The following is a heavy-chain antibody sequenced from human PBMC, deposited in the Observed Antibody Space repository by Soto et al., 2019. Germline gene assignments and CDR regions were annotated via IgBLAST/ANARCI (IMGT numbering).Heavy chain of an antibody. J-gene: IGHJ6*02. Sequence: SETLSLTCTVSGGSISSSSYYWGWIRQPPGKGLEWIGSIYYSGSTYYNPSLKSRVTISVDTSKNQFSLKLSSVTAADTAVYYCARARITMVREVIKYNMDVWGQGTTVTVSS. CDR3: ARARITMVREVIKYNMDV. CDR2: IYYSGST. V-gene: IGHV4-39*01. CDR1: GGSISSSSYY. D-gene: IGHD3-10*01.